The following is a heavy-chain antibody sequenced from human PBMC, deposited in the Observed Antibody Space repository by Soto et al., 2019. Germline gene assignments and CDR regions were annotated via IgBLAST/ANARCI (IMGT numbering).Heavy chain of an antibody. CDR2: ISPDGNVV. D-gene: IGHD2-15*01. Sequence: GGSLRLSCEASGFTFSTYWMHWVRQAPGEGLVWVSRISPDGNVVHYADSLKGRFTASRDNAKNTVYLQMNSLRAEGTAVYYCAKDHRYCSGGSCYSGGMDVWGQGTTVTVSS. V-gene: IGHV3-74*01. CDR3: AKDHRYCSGGSCYSGGMDV. J-gene: IGHJ6*02. CDR1: GFTFSTYW.